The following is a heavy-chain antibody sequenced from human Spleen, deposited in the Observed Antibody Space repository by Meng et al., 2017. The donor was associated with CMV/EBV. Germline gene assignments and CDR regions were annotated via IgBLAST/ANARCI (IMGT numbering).Heavy chain of an antibody. CDR3: ARGGVGYSYGYFY. D-gene: IGHD5-18*01. CDR2: IHATGGST. V-gene: IGHV3-23*01. CDR1: GFTFSRYA. J-gene: IGHJ4*02. Sequence: GESLKISCAASGFTFSRYATSWVRQAPGKGLEWVATIHATGGSTYYADSVKGRFTISRDNSKNTLSLQMNSLRAEDTAVYYCARGGVGYSYGYFYWGQGTLVTVSS.